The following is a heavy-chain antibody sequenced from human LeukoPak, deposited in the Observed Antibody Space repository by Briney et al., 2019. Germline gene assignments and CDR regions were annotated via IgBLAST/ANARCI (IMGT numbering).Heavy chain of an antibody. CDR3: ASYTSSSWYYFDY. J-gene: IGHJ4*02. V-gene: IGHV3-7*01. Sequence: GGSLRLSCVVSGFTFSGFYMNWVRQAPGRGREWVANINQDGSEKYYVDSVEGRFTISRDNAKNSLYLHINSVRAEDTAVFYCASYTSSSWYYFDYWGQGTLVTVSS. D-gene: IGHD6-13*01. CDR2: INQDGSEK. CDR1: GFTFSGFY.